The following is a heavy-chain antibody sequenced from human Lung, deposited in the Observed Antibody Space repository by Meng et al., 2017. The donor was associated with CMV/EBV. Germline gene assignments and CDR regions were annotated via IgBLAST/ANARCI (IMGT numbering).Heavy chain of an antibody. V-gene: IGHV3-11*01. CDR3: ARDPAELGYYVGSGYFDL. CDR1: TFADYY. Sequence: TFADYYMSLVRRAPGKGLEWISFISNTGRTIYDSDSVKGRFTISRDNAKNSLYLQMDNLKIEDTALYYCARDPAELGYYVGSGYFDLWGPGTLVTVSS. J-gene: IGHJ4*02. CDR2: ISNTGRTI. D-gene: IGHD3-10*02.